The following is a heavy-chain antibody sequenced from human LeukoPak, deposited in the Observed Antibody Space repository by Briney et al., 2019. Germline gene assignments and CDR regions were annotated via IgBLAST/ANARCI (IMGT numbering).Heavy chain of an antibody. D-gene: IGHD1-1*01. V-gene: IGHV1-8*01. CDR3: ARGVRYNVWYYYYMDV. Sequence: GASVKVSCKASGYTFTSYDINWVRQATGQGLEWMGWMNPNSGNTGYAQKSQGRVTMTRNTSISTAYMELSSLRSEDTAVYYCARGVRYNVWYYYYMDVWGKGTTVTVSS. CDR1: GYTFTSYD. J-gene: IGHJ6*03. CDR2: MNPNSGNT.